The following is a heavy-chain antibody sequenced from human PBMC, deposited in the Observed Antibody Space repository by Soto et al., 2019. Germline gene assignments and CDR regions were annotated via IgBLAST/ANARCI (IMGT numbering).Heavy chain of an antibody. D-gene: IGHD1-26*01. J-gene: IGHJ3*02. CDR3: ARDGERLLSYAFDI. CDR1: GFTFRNYG. V-gene: IGHV3-48*01. Sequence: GGSLRLSCAASGFTFRNYGMNWVRQAPGKGLEWVSYICFGSSTKYYADSVEGRFTISRDNSKNTLYLQMNSLRAEDTAVYYCARDGERLLSYAFDIWGQGTMVTVSS. CDR2: ICFGSSTK.